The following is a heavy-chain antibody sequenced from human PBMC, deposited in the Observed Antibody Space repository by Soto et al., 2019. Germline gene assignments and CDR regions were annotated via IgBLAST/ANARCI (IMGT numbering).Heavy chain of an antibody. Sequence: QVQLVQSGAEVKKPGSSVKVSCKASGGTFSNSVISWVRQAPGQGHEWMGGMIPIFDTTNYAQRLQCRVTIVGDECTNTAYMELSSLRSEDTALYYCARAHRLVAVTLPENYFDLWGQGTLVTVSS. V-gene: IGHV1-69*01. CDR3: ARAHRLVAVTLPENYFDL. J-gene: IGHJ4*02. CDR1: GGTFSNSV. D-gene: IGHD3-10*01. CDR2: MIPIFDTT.